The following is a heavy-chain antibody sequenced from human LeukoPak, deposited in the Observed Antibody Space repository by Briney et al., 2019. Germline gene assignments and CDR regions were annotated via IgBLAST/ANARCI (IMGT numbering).Heavy chain of an antibody. J-gene: IGHJ4*02. CDR3: ARDRRDGYNDY. V-gene: IGHV3-21*01. Sequence: GGSLRLSCAASGFTFSSYSMNWVRQAPGKGLEWVSSISSSSSYIYYADSVKGRFTITRDNAKNSLYLQMNSLRAEDTAVYYCARDRRDGYNDYWGQGTLVTVSS. D-gene: IGHD5-24*01. CDR2: ISSSSSYI. CDR1: GFTFSSYS.